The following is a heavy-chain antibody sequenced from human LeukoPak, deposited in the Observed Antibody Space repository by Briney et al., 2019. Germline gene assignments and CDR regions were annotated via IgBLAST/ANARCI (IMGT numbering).Heavy chain of an antibody. Sequence: GGSLRPSCAASGFTFSSYGMHWVRQAPGKGLEWVAVIWYDGSNKYYADSVKGRFTISRDNSKNTLYLQMNSLRAEDTAVYYCAKYYYDSSGYYSASFYFDYWGQGTLVTVSS. V-gene: IGHV3-33*06. CDR3: AKYYYDSSGYYSASFYFDY. CDR2: IWYDGSNK. J-gene: IGHJ4*02. CDR1: GFTFSSYG. D-gene: IGHD3-22*01.